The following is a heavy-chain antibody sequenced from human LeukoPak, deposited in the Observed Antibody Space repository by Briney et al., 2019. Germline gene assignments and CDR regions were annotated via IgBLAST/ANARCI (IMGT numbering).Heavy chain of an antibody. CDR2: IIPIFGTA. CDR3: ARTADFVPVNRVYYDSSGYYLAFDI. Sequence: SVKVSCKASGGTFSSYAISWVRQAPGQGLEWMGGIIPIFGTANYAQKFQGRVTITTDESTSTAYMELSSLRSEDTAVYYCARTADFVPVNRVYYDSSGYYLAFDIWGQGTMVTVSS. J-gene: IGHJ3*02. D-gene: IGHD3-22*01. CDR1: GGTFSSYA. V-gene: IGHV1-69*05.